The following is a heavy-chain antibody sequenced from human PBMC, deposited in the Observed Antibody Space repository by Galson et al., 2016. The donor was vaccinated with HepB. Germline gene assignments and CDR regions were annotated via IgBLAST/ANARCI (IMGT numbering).Heavy chain of an antibody. CDR3: ACNRRAVFLLDC. V-gene: IGHV3-48*01. CDR1: GVTFSSLS. Sequence: SLRLSCAVSGVTFSSLSMNWVRQAPGKGLGWVSYLPSENNIKHYADSVRGRFTISRGNAKNSLYLQMNSLRVEDTAVYYCACNRRAVFLLDCRGQGTLVTVSS. D-gene: IGHD3-10*01. J-gene: IGHJ4*02. CDR2: LPSENNIK.